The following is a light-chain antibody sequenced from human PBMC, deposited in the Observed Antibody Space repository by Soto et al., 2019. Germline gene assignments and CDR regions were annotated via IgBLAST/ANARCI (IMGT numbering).Light chain of an antibody. CDR1: QSVSSSY. J-gene: IGKJ4*01. V-gene: IGKV3-20*01. Sequence: EIVLTQSPGTLSLSPGERATLSCRASQSVSSSYLAWYQQKPGQAPRLLIYRASNRATGIPDRFSGSGSGTDFTLTISRLEPEDFAVYYCQQYVSSPELTFGGGTKVEIK. CDR3: QQYVSSPELT. CDR2: RAS.